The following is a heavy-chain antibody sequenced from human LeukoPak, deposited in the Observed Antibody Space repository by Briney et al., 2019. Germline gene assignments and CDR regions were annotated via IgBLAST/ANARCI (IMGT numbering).Heavy chain of an antibody. CDR1: GYTFTSYA. J-gene: IGHJ4*02. V-gene: IGHV7-4-1*02. D-gene: IGHD3-22*01. CDR3: ASTLGYYDSSGYQRAWWYFDY. CDR2: INTNTGNP. Sequence: ASVTVSCKASGYTFTSYAMNWVRQAPGQGLEWMGWINTNTGNPTYAQGFTGRFVFSLDTSVSTAYLQISSLKAEDTAVYYCASTLGYYDSSGYQRAWWYFDYWGQGTLVTVSS.